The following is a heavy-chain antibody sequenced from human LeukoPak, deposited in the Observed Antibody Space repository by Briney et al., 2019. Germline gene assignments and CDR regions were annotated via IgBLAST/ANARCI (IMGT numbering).Heavy chain of an antibody. J-gene: IGHJ6*02. Sequence: SETLSLTCTVSGGSISSYYWSWIRQPPGKGLEWIGYIYYSGSTNYNPSLKSRVTISVDTSKNQFSLKLSSVTAADTAVYYCARGWGFYYYGMDVWGQGTTVTVSS. CDR1: GGSISSYY. CDR3: ARGWGFYYYGMDV. V-gene: IGHV4-59*08. CDR2: IYYSGST. D-gene: IGHD7-27*01.